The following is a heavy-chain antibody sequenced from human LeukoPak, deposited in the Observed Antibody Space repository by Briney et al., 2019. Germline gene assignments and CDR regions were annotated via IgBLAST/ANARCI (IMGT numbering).Heavy chain of an antibody. CDR2: IYYSGST. CDR3: ARREAYYYGSGSYRY. J-gene: IGHJ4*02. V-gene: IGHV4-39*01. CDR1: GGSISSSSYY. D-gene: IGHD3-10*01. Sequence: SETLSLTCTVSGGSISSSSYYWGWIRQPPGKGLEWIGSIYYSGSTYYNPSLKSRVTISVDTSTNQFSLKLSSVTAAETAVYYCARREAYYYGSGSYRYWGQGTLVTVSS.